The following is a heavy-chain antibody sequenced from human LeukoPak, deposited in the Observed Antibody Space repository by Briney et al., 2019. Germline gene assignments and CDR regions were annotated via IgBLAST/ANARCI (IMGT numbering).Heavy chain of an antibody. CDR3: AGSYYDSSGYYRTPEFDY. CDR1: GYTFTSYG. D-gene: IGHD3-22*01. Sequence: GASVKVSCKASGYTFTSYGISWVRQAPGQGLEWMGWISAYNGNTNYAQKLQGRVTMTTDTSTSTAYMELRSLRSDDTAVYYCAGSYYDSSGYYRTPEFDYWGQGTLVTVSS. V-gene: IGHV1-18*01. CDR2: ISAYNGNT. J-gene: IGHJ4*02.